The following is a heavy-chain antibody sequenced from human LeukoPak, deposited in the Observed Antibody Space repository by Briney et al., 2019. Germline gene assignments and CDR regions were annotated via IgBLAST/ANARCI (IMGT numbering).Heavy chain of an antibody. J-gene: IGHJ4*02. CDR1: GFTFGSYA. D-gene: IGHD2-21*02. V-gene: IGHV3-23*01. CDR3: AKGDGGTYPFDY. CDR2: IGTSGRNT. Sequence: GGSLRLSCAASGFTFGSYAMSWVRQAPGQGLEWVSTIGTSGRNTYYADSVKGRFTISRDNSRNTLYLQINSLRAEDTAIYYCAKGDGGTYPFDYWGQGILVTVSS.